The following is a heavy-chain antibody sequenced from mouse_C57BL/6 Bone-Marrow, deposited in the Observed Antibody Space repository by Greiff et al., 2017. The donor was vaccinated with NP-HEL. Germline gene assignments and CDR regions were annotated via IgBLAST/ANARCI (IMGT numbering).Heavy chain of an antibody. Sequence: VQLQQSGPVLVKPGASVKMSCKASGYTFTDYYMNWVKQSHGKSLEWIGVINPYNGGTSYNQKFKGKATLTVDKSASTAYMELNSLTSEDSAVYYCARDRFTVALDYWGQGTTLTVSS. J-gene: IGHJ2*01. V-gene: IGHV1-19*01. CDR1: GYTFTDYY. CDR3: ARDRFTVALDY. CDR2: INPYNGGT. D-gene: IGHD1-1*01.